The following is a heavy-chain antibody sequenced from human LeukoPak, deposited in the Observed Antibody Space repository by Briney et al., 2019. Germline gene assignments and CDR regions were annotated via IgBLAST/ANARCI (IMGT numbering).Heavy chain of an antibody. CDR2: ISAYNGNT. D-gene: IGHD6-13*01. V-gene: IGHV1-18*01. J-gene: IGHJ4*02. CDR3: AREIAAAGNRFDY. Sequence: ASVKVSCKASGYTFASYDISWVRQAPGQGLEWMGWISAYNGNTNYAQKLQGRVTMTTDTSTNTAYMELRSLRSDDTAVYYCAREIAAAGNRFDYWGQGTLVTVSS. CDR1: GYTFASYD.